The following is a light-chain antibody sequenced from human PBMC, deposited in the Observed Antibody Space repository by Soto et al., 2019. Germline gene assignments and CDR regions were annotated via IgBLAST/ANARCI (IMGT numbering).Light chain of an antibody. J-gene: IGLJ2*01. Sequence: QSALTQPPSASGSPGQSVTISCTGTSRDVGGYHYVSWYQQHPGKAPKLMIYEVSKRPSGVPDRFSGSKSGNTASLTVSGLQAEDEADYYCSSYAGSNNLVFGGGTKVTVL. CDR1: SRDVGGYHY. V-gene: IGLV2-8*01. CDR3: SSYAGSNNLV. CDR2: EVS.